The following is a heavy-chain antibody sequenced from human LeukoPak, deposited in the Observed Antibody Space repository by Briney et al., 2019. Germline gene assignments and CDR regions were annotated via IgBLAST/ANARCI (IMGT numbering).Heavy chain of an antibody. D-gene: IGHD3-3*01. J-gene: IGHJ4*02. V-gene: IGHV1-2*02. CDR1: GYTFTAYY. CDR3: ARNPYDFWSGYPDS. Sequence: ASVKVSCKACGYTFTAYYMHWVRQAPGQGLEGMGLINPNSGGTNYAQKLQARVTMTRDTSISTAYMELSGLRSDDTAVYYCARNPYDFWSGYPDSWGQGTLVTVSS. CDR2: INPNSGGT.